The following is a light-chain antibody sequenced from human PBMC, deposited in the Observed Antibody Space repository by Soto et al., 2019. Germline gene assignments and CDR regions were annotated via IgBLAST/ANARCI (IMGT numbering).Light chain of an antibody. J-gene: IGKJ4*01. V-gene: IGKV1-9*01. CDR1: QDINSY. Sequence: IQLTQSPSSLSASIGDRVTITCRASQDINSYLDWYQQKPGKAPNLLIYEASILQRGVPSRFSGSNSGTDFTLTISSLQPEDFATYYCQQTRSYPSTFGGGTKVETK. CDR2: EAS. CDR3: QQTRSYPST.